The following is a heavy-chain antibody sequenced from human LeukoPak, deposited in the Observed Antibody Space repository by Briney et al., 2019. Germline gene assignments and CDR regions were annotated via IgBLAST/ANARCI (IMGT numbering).Heavy chain of an antibody. CDR1: GFIFSNTW. Sequence: GGSLRLSCVGSGFIFSNTWMSWVRQAPGKGLEWLANIKEDGSDIYYGASVKGRFTISRDNARSSLYLRVNTLRAEDTGVYYCTKNGTFVFDSWGQGTLVTVSS. CDR3: TKNGTFVFDS. J-gene: IGHJ4*02. CDR2: IKEDGSDI. V-gene: IGHV3-7*01. D-gene: IGHD1-26*01.